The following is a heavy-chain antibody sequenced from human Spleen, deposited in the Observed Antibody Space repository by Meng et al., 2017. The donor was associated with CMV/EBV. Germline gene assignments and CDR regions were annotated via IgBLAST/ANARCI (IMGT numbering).Heavy chain of an antibody. D-gene: IGHD2-2*02. CDR1: GFTVSSNY. CDR3: ARGYPNYYYGMDV. J-gene: IGHJ6*02. V-gene: IGHV3-74*01. Sequence: GGSLRLSCAASGFTVSSNYMSWVRQAPGKGLVWVSLINSDGSITTYADSVKGRFTISRDYAKNTLYVQMNSLRAEDTAVYYCARGYPNYYYGMDVWGQGTTVTVSS. CDR2: INSDGSIT.